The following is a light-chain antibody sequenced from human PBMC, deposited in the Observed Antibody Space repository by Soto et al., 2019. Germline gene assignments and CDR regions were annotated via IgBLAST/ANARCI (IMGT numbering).Light chain of an antibody. J-gene: IGKJ5*01. V-gene: IGKV1-39*01. CDR1: QGSRND. CDR3: QQTYDALPIT. CDR2: AAS. Sequence: DIQMTQSPSSLSACVANRVTITCRASQGSRNDLGWYQQKPGKAPKRLIYAASSLQSGVPSRFSGSGSGTDFTLTISSLQPEDFAAYYCQQTYDALPITFGQGTRLEIK.